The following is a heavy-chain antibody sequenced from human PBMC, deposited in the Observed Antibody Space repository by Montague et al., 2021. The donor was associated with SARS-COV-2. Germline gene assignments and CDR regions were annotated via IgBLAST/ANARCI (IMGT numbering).Heavy chain of an antibody. CDR2: IYYSGST. J-gene: IGHJ4*02. CDR1: GGSISSGCYY. Sequence: TLSLTCTVSGGSISSGCYYWSWIRQHPGKGLEWIGYIYYSGSTYYNPSLKSRATISVDTSNNQFSLKLSSVTAADTAVYYCARLTAGYGSGGSCYWGTGFDYWGQGTLVTVSS. CDR3: ARLTAGYGSGGSCYWGTGFDY. V-gene: IGHV4-31*03. D-gene: IGHD2-15*01.